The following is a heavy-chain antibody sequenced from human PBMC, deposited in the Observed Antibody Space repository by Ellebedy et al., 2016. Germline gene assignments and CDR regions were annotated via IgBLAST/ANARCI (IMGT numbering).Heavy chain of an antibody. V-gene: IGHV3-23*01. Sequence: GGSLRLXCAASGIGFSDFFMGWVRRAPGKGLEWVATISAGGETTYLADSVKGRFTMSRDIPKNTVYLQMNRLRAEDTAVYYCRQGHYANYWGQGTLVTVSS. J-gene: IGHJ4*02. CDR3: RQGHYANY. CDR2: ISAGGETT. CDR1: GIGFSDFF. D-gene: IGHD4-17*01.